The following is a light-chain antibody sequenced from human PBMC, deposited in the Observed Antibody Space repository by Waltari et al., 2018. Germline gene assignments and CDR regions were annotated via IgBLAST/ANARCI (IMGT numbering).Light chain of an antibody. J-gene: IGKJ1*01. V-gene: IGKV1-39*01. CDR3: QQSYSTPRT. CDR2: AAS. CDR1: QSISSY. Sequence: IQMTQSPSSMSASVGVRVTITCRASQSISSYLNWYQQKPGKAPKLLIYAASSLQSGVPSRFSGSGSGTDFTLTISSLQPEDFATYYCQQSYSTPRTFGQGTKVEIK.